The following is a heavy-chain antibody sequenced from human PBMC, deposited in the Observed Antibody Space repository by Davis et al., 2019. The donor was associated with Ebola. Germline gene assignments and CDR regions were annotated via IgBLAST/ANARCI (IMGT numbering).Heavy chain of an antibody. CDR2: VISSGGST. J-gene: IGHJ4*02. CDR3: AREGYTGYVRISGSYYADF. V-gene: IGHV3-23*01. CDR1: GFTFSSYA. D-gene: IGHD5-12*01. Sequence: PGGSLRLSCAASGFTFSSYAMTWARQVPGKGLEWVSAVISSGGSTYYADSVKGRFTISRDNAKNSVYLQLNSLTDEDTVVYYCAREGYTGYVRISGSYYADFWGQGTLVTVSS.